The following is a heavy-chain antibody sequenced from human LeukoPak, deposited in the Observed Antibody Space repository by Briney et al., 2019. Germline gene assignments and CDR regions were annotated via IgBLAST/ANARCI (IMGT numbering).Heavy chain of an antibody. D-gene: IGHD5-24*01. CDR2: ISAYNGNT. J-gene: IGHJ2*01. Sequence: ASVKVSCKASGYTFTSYGYSWVRQAPGQGLEWMGWISAYNGNTNYAQKLQDRVTMTTDASTSTAYMELRSLRSDDTAVYYCARDGDMASHECWYFDLWRRGTLVTVSS. CDR1: GYTFTSYG. V-gene: IGHV1-18*01. CDR3: ARDGDMASHECWYFDL.